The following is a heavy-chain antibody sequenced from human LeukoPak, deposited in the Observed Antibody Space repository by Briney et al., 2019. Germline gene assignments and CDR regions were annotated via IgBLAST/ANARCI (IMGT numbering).Heavy chain of an antibody. Sequence: SETMSLTCTVSGGAISSYYWSWIRQPPGKGLEWIGYIYYSGSTNYNPSLKSRVTISVDTYKNQFSLKLSSVTAADTAVYYCARGRGDSSGYYYFQHWGQGTLVPVSS. J-gene: IGHJ1*01. CDR2: IYYSGST. D-gene: IGHD3-22*01. V-gene: IGHV4-59*08. CDR3: ARGRGDSSGYYYFQH. CDR1: GGAISSYY.